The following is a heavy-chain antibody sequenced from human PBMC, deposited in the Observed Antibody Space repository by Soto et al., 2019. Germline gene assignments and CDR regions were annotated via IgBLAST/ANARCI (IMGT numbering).Heavy chain of an antibody. V-gene: IGHV4-4*07. J-gene: IGHJ5*02. CDR3: VRDGTKTLRDWCDP. CDR1: GGSIRGFY. CDR2: IYATGTT. D-gene: IGHD1-1*01. Sequence: SETRSLTCTVSGGSIRGFYWSWIRKSAGKGLEWIGRIYATGTTDYNPSLKSRVMMSVDTSKKQFSLKLRSVTAADTAVYYCVRDGTKTLRDWCDPWGQGISVTVSS.